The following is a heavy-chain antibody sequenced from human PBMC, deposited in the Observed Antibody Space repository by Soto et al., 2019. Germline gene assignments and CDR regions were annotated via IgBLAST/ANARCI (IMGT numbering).Heavy chain of an antibody. J-gene: IGHJ5*02. CDR2: IIPIFGTA. V-gene: IGHV1-69*06. D-gene: IGHD2-21*02. CDR1: GGTFSSYA. Sequence: SVKVSCKASGGTFSSYAISWVRQAPGQGLEWMGGIIPIFGTANYAQKFQGRVTITADKSTSTAYMELSSLRSEDTAVYYCARPRSGGDSNWFDPWGQGTLVTVSS. CDR3: ARPRSGGDSNWFDP.